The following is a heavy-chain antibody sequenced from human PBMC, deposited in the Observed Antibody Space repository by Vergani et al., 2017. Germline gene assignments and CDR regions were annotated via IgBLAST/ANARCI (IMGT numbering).Heavy chain of an antibody. Sequence: QVQLPESGPGLVKPSETLSLTCAVSGYSLSSGYYWGWIRQPPGKGLEWIGSIYHSGSTYYNPSLKSRVTISVDTSKNQFSLKLSSVTAADTAVYYCARLGIRDVWGKGTTVTVSS. V-gene: IGHV4-38-2*01. CDR3: ARLGIRDV. J-gene: IGHJ6*04. CDR2: IYHSGST. D-gene: IGHD3-3*02. CDR1: GYSLSSGYY.